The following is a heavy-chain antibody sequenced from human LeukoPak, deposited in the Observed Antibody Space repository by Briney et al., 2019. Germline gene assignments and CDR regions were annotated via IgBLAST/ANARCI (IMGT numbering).Heavy chain of an antibody. CDR1: GYTLTELS. CDR3: TIISSDYYYGMDV. V-gene: IGHV1-24*01. Sequence: ASVTVSCLVSGYTLTELSMHWVRQAPGKGLEWMGGFDPEDGETIYAQKFQGRVTMTEDTSTDTAYMELSSLRSEDTAVYYCTIISSDYYYGMDVWGKGTTVTVSS. CDR2: FDPEDGET. J-gene: IGHJ6*04. D-gene: IGHD3-10*01.